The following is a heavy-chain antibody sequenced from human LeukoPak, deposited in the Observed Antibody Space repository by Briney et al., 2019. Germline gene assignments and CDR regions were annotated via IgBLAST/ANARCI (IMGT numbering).Heavy chain of an antibody. V-gene: IGHV3-21*01. CDR3: ARDSPSYDFWSGYIAPFGYYYYYMDV. CDR2: ISSSSSYI. Sequence: PGGSLRLSCAASGFTFSSYSMDWVRQAPGKGLEWVSSISSSSSYIYYADSVKGRFTISRDNAKNSLYLQMNSLRAEDTAVYYCARDSPSYDFWSGYIAPFGYYYYYMDVWGKGTTVTVSS. J-gene: IGHJ6*03. D-gene: IGHD3-3*01. CDR1: GFTFSSYS.